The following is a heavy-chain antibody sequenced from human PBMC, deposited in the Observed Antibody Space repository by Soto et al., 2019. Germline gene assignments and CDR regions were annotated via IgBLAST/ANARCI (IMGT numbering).Heavy chain of an antibody. D-gene: IGHD3-9*01. J-gene: IGHJ6*02. CDR2: ISAYNGNT. CDR3: ARDLRYFDWSQSYYGMDV. V-gene: IGHV1-18*01. Sequence: ASVKVSCKASGYTFTSYAISWVRQAPGQGLEWMGWISAYNGNTDYGQKLQGRITMTTDTSTSTAYMELRSLRSDDTAVFYCARDLRYFDWSQSYYGMDVWGQGTTVTVSS. CDR1: GYTFTSYA.